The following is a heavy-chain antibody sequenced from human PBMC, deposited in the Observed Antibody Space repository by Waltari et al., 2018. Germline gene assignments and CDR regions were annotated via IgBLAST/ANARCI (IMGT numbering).Heavy chain of an antibody. CDR2: IYHIGST. V-gene: IGHV4-38-2*01. D-gene: IGHD6-19*01. CDR3: ARRGSGWYYWFDP. Sequence: QVQLQESGPRLVKPSETLSLTGPVPGSSISRCYYWGWIRQPPGKGSGGIGSIYHIGSTYYNPSLKSRVTISVDTSKNQFSLKLSSVTAADTAVYYCARRGSGWYYWFDPWGQGTLVTVSS. J-gene: IGHJ5*02. CDR1: GSSISRCYY.